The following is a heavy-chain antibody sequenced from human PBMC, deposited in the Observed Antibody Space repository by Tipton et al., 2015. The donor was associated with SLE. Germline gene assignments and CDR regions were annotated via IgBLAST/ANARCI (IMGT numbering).Heavy chain of an antibody. CDR3: VKDPWGSGLI. CDR2: IKGDGSTT. Sequence: SLRLSCVGSGFTFSSQYIHWVRQPPGKGLLWVAHIKGDGSTTTYADSVKGRFTISRDNAENTVYLQMNSLRAEDTAVYYCVKDPWGSGLIWGQGTMVTVSS. J-gene: IGHJ3*02. CDR1: GFTFSSQY. D-gene: IGHD3-16*01. V-gene: IGHV3-74*03.